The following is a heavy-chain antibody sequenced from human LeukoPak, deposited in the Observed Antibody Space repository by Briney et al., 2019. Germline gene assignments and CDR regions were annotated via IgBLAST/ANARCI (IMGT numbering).Heavy chain of an antibody. CDR3: ACLTTADAFDI. CDR1: GASISSHS. J-gene: IGHJ3*02. CDR2: ISYSGSA. D-gene: IGHD3-22*01. Sequence: KPSETLSLTCTVSGASISSHSVSWIRQPPGKGLEWIGCISYSGSANYNPSLKSRVTISVDTSKNQFSLKLSSVTAADTAVYYCACLTTADAFDIWGQGTMVTVSS. V-gene: IGHV4-59*11.